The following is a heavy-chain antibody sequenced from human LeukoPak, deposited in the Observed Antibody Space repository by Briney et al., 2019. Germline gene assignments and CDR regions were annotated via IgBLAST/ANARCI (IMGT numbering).Heavy chain of an antibody. CDR1: GFTFSSYS. V-gene: IGHV3-48*01. CDR3: AREGSDFWSGYSKGYFDY. J-gene: IGHJ4*02. CDR2: IGSSVSTR. D-gene: IGHD3-3*01. Sequence: TGGSLRLSCAVSGFTFSSYSMNWVRRAPGKGLEWVSYIGSSVSTRYYADSVKGRFPISRDNGKHSLYLQMNSLRAEDTAVYYCAREGSDFWSGYSKGYFDYWGQGTLVTVSS.